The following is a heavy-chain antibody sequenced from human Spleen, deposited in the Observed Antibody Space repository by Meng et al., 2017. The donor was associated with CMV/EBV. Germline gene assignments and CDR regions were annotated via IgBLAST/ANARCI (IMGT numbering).Heavy chain of an antibody. CDR1: GGTFSSYA. V-gene: IGHV1-18*01. CDR3: ARVDFPGSRKAYFGMDV. CDR2: ISAYNSNT. Sequence: ASVKVSCKASGGTFSSYAITWVRQAPGQGVEWMGWISAYNSNTNYAQKVQGRVTMTVATTTSTAYMELRSLQSDDTAVYYCARVDFPGSRKAYFGMDVWGQGTMVTVS. J-gene: IGHJ6*02. D-gene: IGHD3-3*01.